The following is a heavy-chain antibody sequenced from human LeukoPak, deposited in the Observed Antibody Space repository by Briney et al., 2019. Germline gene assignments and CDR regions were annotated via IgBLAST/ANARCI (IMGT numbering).Heavy chain of an antibody. V-gene: IGHV1-18*01. D-gene: IGHD6-19*01. CDR2: ISVYKGNT. CDR3: ARVTPDTYSSGWYAADY. J-gene: IGHJ4*02. Sequence: ASVKVSCKASGYTFTSYDINLVRQAPGQGLEWMGWISVYKGNTNYAQKFQGRVTITTDTSTSTAYMELRSLRSDDTAVYYCARVTPDTYSSGWYAADYWGQGTLVTVSS. CDR1: GYTFTSYD.